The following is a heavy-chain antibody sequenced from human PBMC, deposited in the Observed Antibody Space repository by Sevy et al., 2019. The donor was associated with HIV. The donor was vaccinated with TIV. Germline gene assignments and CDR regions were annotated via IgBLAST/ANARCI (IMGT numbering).Heavy chain of an antibody. CDR1: GGSISSNSYY. J-gene: IGHJ5*02. D-gene: IGHD4-17*01. V-gene: IGHV4-39*01. Sequence: SETLSLTCTVSGGSISSNSYYCVWIRQPPGKGLEWIGSIYYSGTTYYNPSLKSRVTISIDTSKTQFSLKLSSVTAAYTAIFYCARLNYGDYSNYFDPWGQGSQVTVSS. CDR2: IYYSGTT. CDR3: ARLNYGDYSNYFDP.